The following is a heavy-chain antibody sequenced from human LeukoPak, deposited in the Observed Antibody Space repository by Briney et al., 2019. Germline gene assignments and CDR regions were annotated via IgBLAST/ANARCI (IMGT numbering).Heavy chain of an antibody. CDR1: GFTFSSYA. CDR3: ARNEYSSSSVYDY. CDR2: ISGNGGST. V-gene: IGHV3-64*01. D-gene: IGHD6-6*01. J-gene: IGHJ4*02. Sequence: GGSLRLSCAASGFTFSSYAMHWVRQAPGKGLEYVSAISGNGGSTYYANSVKGRFTISRDNSKNTLYLQMGSLRAEDMAVYYCARNEYSSSSVYDYWGQGTLVTVSS.